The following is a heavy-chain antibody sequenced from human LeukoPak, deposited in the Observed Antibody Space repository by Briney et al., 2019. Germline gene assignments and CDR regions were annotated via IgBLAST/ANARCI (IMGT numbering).Heavy chain of an antibody. D-gene: IGHD2-2*01. V-gene: IGHV3-9*01. CDR1: GFTFDDYA. CDR2: ISWNSGTI. Sequence: GGSLRLSCKTSGFTFDDYAMHWVRQAPGKGLEWVSGISWNSGTIDYADSVRGRFTISRDNAKSSLYLQMNSLRAEDTAMYFCARRMPGDAFDVWGQGTMVTVSS. CDR3: ARRMPGDAFDV. J-gene: IGHJ3*01.